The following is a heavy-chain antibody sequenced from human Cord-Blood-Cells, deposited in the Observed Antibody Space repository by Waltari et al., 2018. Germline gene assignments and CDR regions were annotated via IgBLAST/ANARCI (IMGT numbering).Heavy chain of an antibody. CDR3: ATVKMVRGVTPIIAGDY. Sequence: QVQLVQSGAEVKKPGASVKVSCKVSGYTLTELSMHLVRQAPGKGLEWMGGFYPEDGETIYAQKFQGRGTMTEDTSTDTAYMELSSLRSEDTAVYYCATVKMVRGVTPIIAGDYWGQGTLVTVSS. D-gene: IGHD3-10*01. V-gene: IGHV1-24*01. CDR1: GYTLTELS. CDR2: FYPEDGET. J-gene: IGHJ4*02.